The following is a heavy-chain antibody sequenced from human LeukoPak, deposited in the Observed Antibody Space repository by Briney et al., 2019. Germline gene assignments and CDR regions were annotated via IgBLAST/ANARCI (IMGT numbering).Heavy chain of an antibody. D-gene: IGHD3-22*01. CDR3: AGEYYYDSSGYGVSNQGFDY. Sequence: GGSLRLSCAASGFTFSSYSMNWVRQAPGKGLEWVSSISSSSSYIYYADSVKGRFTISRDNAKNSLYLQMNSLRAEDTAVYYCAGEYYYDSSGYGVSNQGFDYWGQGTLVTVSS. J-gene: IGHJ4*02. CDR1: GFTFSSYS. V-gene: IGHV3-21*01. CDR2: ISSSSSYI.